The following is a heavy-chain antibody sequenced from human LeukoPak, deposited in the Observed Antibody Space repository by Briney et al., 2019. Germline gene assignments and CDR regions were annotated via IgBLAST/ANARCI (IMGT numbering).Heavy chain of an antibody. V-gene: IGHV3-53*01. Sequence: GGSLRLSCAASGFTVSSNYMSWVRQAPGKGLEWVSVIYSGGSTYYADSVKGRFTISRDNSKNTLYLQMNSLRAEDTAVYYCAREPTYTSSWFASCDYWGQGTPVTVSS. CDR3: AREPTYTSSWFASCDY. CDR1: GFTVSSNY. CDR2: IYSGGST. J-gene: IGHJ4*02. D-gene: IGHD6-13*01.